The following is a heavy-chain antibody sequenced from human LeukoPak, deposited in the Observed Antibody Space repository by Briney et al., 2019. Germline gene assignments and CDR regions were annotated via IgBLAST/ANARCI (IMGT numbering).Heavy chain of an antibody. CDR2: INHSGST. Sequence: SETLSLTCAVYGGSFSGYYWSWIRQPPGKGLEWIGEINHSGSTNYNPSLKSRVTISVDTSKNQFSLKLSSVTAADTAVYYCARSWRWIAARSYDYWGQGTLVTVSS. CDR3: ARSWRWIAARSYDY. CDR1: GGSFSGYY. J-gene: IGHJ4*02. D-gene: IGHD6-6*01. V-gene: IGHV4-34*01.